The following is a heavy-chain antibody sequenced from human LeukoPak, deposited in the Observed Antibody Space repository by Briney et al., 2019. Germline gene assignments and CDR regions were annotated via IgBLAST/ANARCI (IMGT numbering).Heavy chain of an antibody. V-gene: IGHV3-23*01. D-gene: IGHD6-19*01. J-gene: IGHJ4*01. Sequence: GGSLRLTCAASGFTFSNSAMSWVRQAPGKGLECVSTLSGSGITTYYADSVKGRFTISRDNSKNTLYLQMNSLRAEDTAVYYCAKGIYSSGWSYFDYWGHGTLVTVSS. CDR1: GFTFSNSA. CDR2: LSGSGITT. CDR3: AKGIYSSGWSYFDY.